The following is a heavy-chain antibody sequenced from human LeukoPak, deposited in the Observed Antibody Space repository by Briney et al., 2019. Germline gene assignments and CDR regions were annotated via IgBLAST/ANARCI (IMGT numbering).Heavy chain of an antibody. Sequence: SETLSLTCTVSGGSFSGYYCTWIRQPPGKGLEWIGEINHSGSANYNPSLKSRVTISLDTSKNQFSLKLSSVTAADTAVYYCARGSLSTVPDYWGQGTLVTVSS. J-gene: IGHJ4*02. CDR2: INHSGSA. CDR3: ARGSLSTVPDY. CDR1: GGSFSGYY. D-gene: IGHD4-17*01. V-gene: IGHV4-34*01.